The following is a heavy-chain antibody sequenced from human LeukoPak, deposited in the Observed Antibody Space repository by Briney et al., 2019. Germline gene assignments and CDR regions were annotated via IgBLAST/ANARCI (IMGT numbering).Heavy chain of an antibody. CDR3: ARYDYGGNNWFDP. D-gene: IGHD4-17*01. CDR1: GGSISSGGYY. V-gene: IGHV4-31*03. Sequence: SETLSLTCTVSGGSISSGGYYRGWIRQHPGKGLEWIGYISSSGGTYYNPSLKSRVSTSIDTSKDQFSLKLNSVTAADTAVCYCARYDYGGNNWFDPWGQGTLVTVSS. J-gene: IGHJ5*02. CDR2: ISSSGGT.